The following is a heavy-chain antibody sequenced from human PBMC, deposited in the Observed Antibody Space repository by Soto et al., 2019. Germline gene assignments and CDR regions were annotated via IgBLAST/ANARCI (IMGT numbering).Heavy chain of an antibody. J-gene: IGHJ5*02. D-gene: IGHD6-19*01. CDR1: GASIDNNGYS. CDR2: NNNRADT. Sequence: PSETLSLTCAVSGASIDNNGYSWTWIRQHPGKGLEWIGTNNNRADTDYNPSLKSRLTISLDTSQNHFSLRLNAVTAADTAIYYCARGGSGWKALNWFDPWGQGIMVTVSA. CDR3: ARGGSGWKALNWFDP. V-gene: IGHV4-31*11.